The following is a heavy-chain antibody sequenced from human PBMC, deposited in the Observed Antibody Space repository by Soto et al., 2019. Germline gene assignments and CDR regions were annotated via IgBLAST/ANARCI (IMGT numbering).Heavy chain of an antibody. V-gene: IGHV3-11*06. Sequence: QVQLEESGGGLVQPGGSLRLSCAASGFMLTDYFMSWIRQSPGKGLEWISYITSRNIFTNYADSVKGRFTISRDTANNVLYLQMNGLRADDTAVYYCVRESHRNDAFDIWGQGTMVTVSS. CDR3: VRESHRNDAFDI. J-gene: IGHJ3*02. CDR2: ITSRNIFT. CDR1: GFMLTDYF.